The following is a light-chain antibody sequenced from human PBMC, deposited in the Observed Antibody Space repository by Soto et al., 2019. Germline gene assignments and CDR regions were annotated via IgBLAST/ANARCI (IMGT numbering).Light chain of an antibody. CDR2: GAS. CDR1: QSVSSSY. CDR3: QPYGATLSWT. V-gene: IGKV3-20*01. Sequence: EIVMTQSPATLSLSPGERATLSCRASQSVSSSYLAWYQQKPGQAPRLLIYGASSRATGIPDRFSGSGSGTDFTLTISRLEPEDFAVYYCQPYGATLSWTYGQGTKVDIK. J-gene: IGKJ1*01.